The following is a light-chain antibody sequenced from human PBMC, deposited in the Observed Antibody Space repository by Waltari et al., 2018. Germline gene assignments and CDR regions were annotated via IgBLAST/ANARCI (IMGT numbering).Light chain of an antibody. CDR2: KAS. Sequence: DIQMTQSPSTLSASVGDRVNITCRASQSLSNWLAWYQQKPGKAPKFLIYKASTLESGVPSRFSGSGSGTEFTLTISSLQPDDFATYYCQQYRNLWTFGQGTKVEIK. J-gene: IGKJ1*01. CDR3: QQYRNLWT. CDR1: QSLSNW. V-gene: IGKV1-5*03.